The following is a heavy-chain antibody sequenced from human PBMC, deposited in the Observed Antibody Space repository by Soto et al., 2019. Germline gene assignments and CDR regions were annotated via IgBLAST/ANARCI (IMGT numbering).Heavy chain of an antibody. J-gene: IGHJ4*02. CDR2: IYWNDDE. Sequence: SGPTLGNHTQTLTLTCTFSGFSLSTSGGGVGWIRQPPGKALEWLALIYWNDDERYSPSLKSRVTITKDTSKNQVVLTMTNMDPVDTATYYCVFDTDYGSKFDYRGQGTLVTVSS. V-gene: IGHV2-5*04. D-gene: IGHD3-10*01. CDR3: VFDTDYGSKFDY. CDR1: GFSLSTSGGG.